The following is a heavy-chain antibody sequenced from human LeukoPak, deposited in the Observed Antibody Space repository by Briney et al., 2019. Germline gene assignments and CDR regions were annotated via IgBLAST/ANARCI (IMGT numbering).Heavy chain of an antibody. J-gene: IGHJ5*02. CDR3: ARDRSSGSYYPNWFDP. V-gene: IGHV1-18*01. D-gene: IGHD3-10*01. CDR1: GYTSTTYG. Sequence: ASVKVSCKASGYTSTTYGISWVRQAPGQGLEWMGWISAYNGNTNYAQKLQGRITMTTDTPTSTAYMELRSLRSDDTAVYYCARDRSSGSYYPNWFDPWGQGTLVTVSP. CDR2: ISAYNGNT.